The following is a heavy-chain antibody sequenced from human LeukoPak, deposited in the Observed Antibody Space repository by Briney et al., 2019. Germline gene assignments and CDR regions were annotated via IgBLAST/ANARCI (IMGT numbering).Heavy chain of an antibody. CDR3: ARDERYDSSGYPFDY. CDR1: GYTFTGHY. Sequence: ASVKVSCKASGYTFTGHYMHWVRQAPGQGLEWMGWINPNSGGTNYAQKFQGRVTMTRDTSISTAYMELSRLRSGDTAVYYCARDERYDSSGYPFDYWGQGALVTVSS. J-gene: IGHJ4*02. CDR2: INPNSGGT. D-gene: IGHD3-22*01. V-gene: IGHV1-2*02.